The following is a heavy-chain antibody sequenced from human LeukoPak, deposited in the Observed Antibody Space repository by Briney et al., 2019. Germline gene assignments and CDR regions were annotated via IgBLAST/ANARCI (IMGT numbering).Heavy chain of an antibody. CDR3: ARDRLITFGGVIVFSDYMDV. CDR1: GFTSSSYS. V-gene: IGHV3-48*04. Sequence: PGGSLRLSCAASGFTSSSYSMNWVRQAPGKGLEWVSYISSSSSTIYYADSVKGRFTISRDNAKNSLYLRMNSLRAEDTAVYYCARDRLITFGGVIVFSDYMDVWGKGTTVTVSS. CDR2: ISSSSSTI. J-gene: IGHJ6*03. D-gene: IGHD3-16*02.